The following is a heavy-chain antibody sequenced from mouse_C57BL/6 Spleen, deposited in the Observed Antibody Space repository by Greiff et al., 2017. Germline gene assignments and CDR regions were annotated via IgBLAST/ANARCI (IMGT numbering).Heavy chain of an antibody. Sequence: VQLQEPGAELVRPGASVKLSCKASGYTFTDYYINWVKQRPGQGLEWIARIYPGSGNTYYNEKFKGKATLTAETSSSTAYMQLSSLTSEDSAVYYCAGSTEYYFDYWGQGTTLTVSS. V-gene: IGHV1-76*01. CDR3: AGSTEYYFDY. CDR2: IYPGSGNT. CDR1: GYTFTDYY. J-gene: IGHJ2*01.